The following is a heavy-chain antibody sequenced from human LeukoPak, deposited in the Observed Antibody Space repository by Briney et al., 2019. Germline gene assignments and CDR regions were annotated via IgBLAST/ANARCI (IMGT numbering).Heavy chain of an antibody. V-gene: IGHV4-34*01. CDR1: GGSFSGYY. Sequence: SETLSLTCAVYGGSFSGYYWSWIRQPPGKGLEWIGEINHSGSTNYNPSLKSRVTISVDTSKNQFSLKLGSVTAADTAMYYCATQGRYDSSGRSFDYWGQGTLVTVSS. CDR2: INHSGST. CDR3: ATQGRYDSSGRSFDY. J-gene: IGHJ4*02. D-gene: IGHD3-22*01.